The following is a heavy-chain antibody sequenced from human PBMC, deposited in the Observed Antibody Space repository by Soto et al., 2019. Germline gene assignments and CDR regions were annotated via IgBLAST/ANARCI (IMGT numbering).Heavy chain of an antibody. Sequence: GGSLRLSCAASGFTFSSYDMHWVRQATGKGLEWVSAIGTAGDTYYPGSVKGRFTISRENAKNSLYLQMNSLRAEDTAVYYCARADTAMDYSWFDPWGQGTLVTVSS. CDR1: GFTFSSYD. CDR3: ARADTAMDYSWFDP. D-gene: IGHD5-18*01. CDR2: IGTAGDT. J-gene: IGHJ5*02. V-gene: IGHV3-13*01.